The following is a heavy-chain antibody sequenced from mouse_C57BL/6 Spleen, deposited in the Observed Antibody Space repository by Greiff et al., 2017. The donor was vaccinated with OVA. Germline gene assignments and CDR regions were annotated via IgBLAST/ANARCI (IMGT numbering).Heavy chain of an antibody. CDR3: ARDGSGYVDWFAY. D-gene: IGHD3-2*02. CDR2: ISYDGSN. V-gene: IGHV3-6*01. Sequence: EVKLMESGPGLVKPSQSLSLTCSVTGYSITSGYYWNWIRQFPGNKLEWMGYISYDGSNNYNPSLKNRISITRDTSKNQFFLKLNSVTTEDTATDYCARDGSGYVDWFAYWGQGTLVTVSA. J-gene: IGHJ3*01. CDR1: GYSITSGYY.